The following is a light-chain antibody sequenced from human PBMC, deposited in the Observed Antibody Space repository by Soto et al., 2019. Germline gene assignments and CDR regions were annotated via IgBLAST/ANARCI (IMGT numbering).Light chain of an antibody. CDR3: SSYTSSTTV. CDR2: DVS. J-gene: IGLJ1*01. Sequence: QSALTQPASVSGSPGQSITISCTGTSSDVGGYNYVSWYQQHPSKAPKLMIYDVSNRPSGLSNRFSGSKSGNTASLTISGLQAEDEADYYCSSYTSSTTVFGTGTKVTVL. V-gene: IGLV2-14*01. CDR1: SSDVGGYNY.